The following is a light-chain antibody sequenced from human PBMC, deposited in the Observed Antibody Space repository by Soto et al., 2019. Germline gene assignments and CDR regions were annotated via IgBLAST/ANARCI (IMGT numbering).Light chain of an antibody. V-gene: IGKV3-20*01. CDR2: DTS. Sequence: EIVLTQSPGTLSLSPGERATLSCRASQSVGSNYLAWYQQKPGQAPRLLIYDTSKRATGIPDRFSGSGSGTDFTLTISRLESEDFAVYYCQQCGSSPPYTFGQGTKLEIK. CDR1: QSVGSNY. J-gene: IGKJ2*01. CDR3: QQCGSSPPYT.